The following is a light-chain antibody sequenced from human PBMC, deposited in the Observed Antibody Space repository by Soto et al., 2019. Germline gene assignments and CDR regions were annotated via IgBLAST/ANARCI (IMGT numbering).Light chain of an antibody. V-gene: IGLV1-40*01. CDR2: GNS. J-gene: IGLJ2*01. Sequence: QPVLTQPPSVSGAPGQRVTISCTGSSSNIGAGYDVHWYQQLPGTAPKLLIYGNSNRPSGVPDRFSGSKSGTSASLAITGLQAEDEADYYCQSYDSSLSAYVVFGGGTKPTVL. CDR3: QSYDSSLSAYVV. CDR1: SSNIGAGYD.